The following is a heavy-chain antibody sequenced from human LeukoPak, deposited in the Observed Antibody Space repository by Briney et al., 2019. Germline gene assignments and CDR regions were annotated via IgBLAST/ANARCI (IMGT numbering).Heavy chain of an antibody. J-gene: IGHJ4*02. CDR2: ISGSGGST. CDR1: GFTFSSYA. D-gene: IGHD4-17*01. CDR3: AKDLTVTNKADFDY. V-gene: IGHV3-23*01. Sequence: GGSLRLSCAASGFTFSSYAMSWVRQAPGKGLEWVSSISGSGGSTYYADSVKGRFTISRDNSKNTLYLQMNSLRAEDTAVYYCAKDLTVTNKADFDYWGQGTLVTVSS.